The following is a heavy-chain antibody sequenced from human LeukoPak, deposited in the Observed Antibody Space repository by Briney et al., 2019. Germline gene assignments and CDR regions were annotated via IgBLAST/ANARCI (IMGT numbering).Heavy chain of an antibody. CDR3: ARDYYDSSGYYYGFSAFDI. D-gene: IGHD3-22*01. Sequence: PGGSLRLSCAASGFTFSSYSMNWVRQAPGKGLEWVSSISSSSSYIYYADSVKGRFTISRDNAKNSLYLQMNSLRAEDTAVYYCARDYYDSSGYYYGFSAFDIWGQGTMVTVSS. V-gene: IGHV3-21*01. J-gene: IGHJ3*02. CDR1: GFTFSSYS. CDR2: ISSSSSYI.